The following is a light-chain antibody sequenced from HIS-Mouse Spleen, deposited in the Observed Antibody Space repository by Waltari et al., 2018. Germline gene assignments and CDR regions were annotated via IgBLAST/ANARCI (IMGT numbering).Light chain of an antibody. V-gene: IGLV2-23*01. CDR1: SSDVAIYNL. Sequence: QSALTQPASVSGSPGQSITVSCTGTSSDVAIYNLVSWYQQHPGKAPKLMIYEGSKRPSGVSNRFSGSKSGNTASLTISGLQAEDEADYYCCSYAGSSTWVFGGGTKLTVL. CDR3: CSYAGSSTWV. J-gene: IGLJ3*02. CDR2: EGS.